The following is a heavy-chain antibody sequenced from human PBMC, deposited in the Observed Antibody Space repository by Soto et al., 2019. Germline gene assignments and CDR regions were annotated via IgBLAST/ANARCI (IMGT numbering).Heavy chain of an antibody. J-gene: IGHJ4*02. CDR2: ILPVSAPP. CDR3: ATDSNYDVSNSF. Sequence: VASVKVSCKASGGTLNNYAINWVRQAPGQGLEWMGGILPVSAPPDYAQKFQGRVPITADHSTSTVYMELSRLKSDDTAVYFCATDSNYDVSNSFWGQGTLVTVSS. CDR1: GGTLNNYA. V-gene: IGHV1-69*13. D-gene: IGHD3-3*01.